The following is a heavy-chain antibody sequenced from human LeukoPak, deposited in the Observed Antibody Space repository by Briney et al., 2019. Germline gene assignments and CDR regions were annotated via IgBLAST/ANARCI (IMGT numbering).Heavy chain of an antibody. CDR3: ASDPWDSYGYPDAFDI. J-gene: IGHJ3*02. CDR2: ISSSGTTI. V-gene: IGHV3-11*01. Sequence: GGSLRLSCVASAFTFSDYYMTWIRQAPGKGLEWVSYISSSGTTIYYADSVKGRFTISRDNAKNSLYLQMNSLRAEDTAVYYCASDPWDSYGYPDAFDIWGQGTMVTVSS. D-gene: IGHD5-18*01. CDR1: AFTFSDYY.